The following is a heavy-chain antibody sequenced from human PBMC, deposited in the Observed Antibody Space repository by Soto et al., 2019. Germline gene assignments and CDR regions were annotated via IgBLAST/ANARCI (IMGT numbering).Heavy chain of an antibody. D-gene: IGHD6-13*01. J-gene: IGHJ6*02. V-gene: IGHV3-7*03. CDR2: IKQDGSEK. CDR3: ARGGSIAAVLYYYCGMDV. CDR1: GFTFSSYW. Sequence: GGSLRLSCAASGFTFSSYWMSWVRQAPGKGLEWVANIKQDGSEKYYVDSVKGRFTISRDNAKNSLYLQMNSLRAEDTAVYYGARGGSIAAVLYYYCGMDVWGQGTTVTVSS.